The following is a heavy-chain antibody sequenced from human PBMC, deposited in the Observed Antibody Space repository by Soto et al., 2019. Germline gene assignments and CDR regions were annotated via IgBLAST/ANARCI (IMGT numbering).Heavy chain of an antibody. V-gene: IGHV1-69*13. D-gene: IGHD4-17*01. CDR2: IIPIFGTA. J-gene: IGHJ4*02. CDR3: ARGYGDYDYYYFDY. Sequence: ASVKVSCKASGGTFSSYAISWVRQAPRQGLEWMGGIIPIFGTANYAQKFQGRVTITADESTSTAYMELSSLRSEDTAVYYCARGYGDYDYYYFDYWGQGTLVTVSS. CDR1: GGTFSSYA.